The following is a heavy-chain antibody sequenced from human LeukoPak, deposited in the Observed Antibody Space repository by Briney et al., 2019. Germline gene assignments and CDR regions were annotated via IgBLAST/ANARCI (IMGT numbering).Heavy chain of an antibody. CDR2: IYYSGST. D-gene: IGHD3-16*02. Sequence: PSETLSLTCTVSGGSIRSYYWSWIRQPPGKGLEWIGYIYYSGSTNYNPSLKSRVTISVDTSKNQFSLKLSSVTAADTAVYYCARDKRDYDYVWGSYRHDAFDIWGQGTMVTVSS. CDR3: ARDKRDYDYVWGSYRHDAFDI. CDR1: GGSIRSYY. J-gene: IGHJ3*02. V-gene: IGHV4-59*01.